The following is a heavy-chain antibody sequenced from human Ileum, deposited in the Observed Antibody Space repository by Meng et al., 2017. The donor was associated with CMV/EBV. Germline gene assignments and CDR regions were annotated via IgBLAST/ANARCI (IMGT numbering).Heavy chain of an antibody. Sequence: CTVSGASVNSDNDYWSWIRQPPGKGLEFIGYVYYSGSTNYNPFFKGRVTISVDTSKNQFSLKLTSVTAADTAVYYCTRGNTALWDNDHWGQGTLVTVSS. V-gene: IGHV4-61*01. J-gene: IGHJ4*02. CDR2: VYYSGST. CDR1: GASVNSDNDY. D-gene: IGHD3-16*01. CDR3: TRGNTALWDNDH.